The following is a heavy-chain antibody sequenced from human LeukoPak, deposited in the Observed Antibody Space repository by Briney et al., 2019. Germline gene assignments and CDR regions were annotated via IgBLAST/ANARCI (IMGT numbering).Heavy chain of an antibody. J-gene: IGHJ3*02. Sequence: ASVKVSCKASGYTFTSYAMHWVRQAPGQRLEWMGWISAYNGNTNYAQKLQGRVTMTTDTSTSTAYMELRSLRSDDTAVYYCASGTGNDAFDIWGQGTMVTVSS. CDR3: ASGTGNDAFDI. V-gene: IGHV1-18*04. CDR1: GYTFTSYA. D-gene: IGHD7-27*01. CDR2: ISAYNGNT.